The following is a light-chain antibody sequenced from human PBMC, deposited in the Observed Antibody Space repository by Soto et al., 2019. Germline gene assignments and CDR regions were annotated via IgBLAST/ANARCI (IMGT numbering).Light chain of an antibody. CDR2: DAS. V-gene: IGKV3-11*01. J-gene: IGKJ4*01. CDR3: QQRSTWPPT. CDR1: QSVRSY. Sequence: EIVLTQSPATLSLSPGERATLSCRASQSVRSYLNWYQQKPGQAPRLLMYDASNRATDIPARFSGSGSGTDFTLTISSLEPEDFAVYYCQQRSTWPPTFGGGTKVEI.